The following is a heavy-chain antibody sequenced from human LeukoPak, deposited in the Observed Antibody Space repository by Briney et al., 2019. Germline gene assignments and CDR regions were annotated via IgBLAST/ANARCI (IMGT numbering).Heavy chain of an antibody. CDR1: GGSISGYY. J-gene: IGHJ4*02. D-gene: IGHD3-10*01. V-gene: IGHV4-59*01. Sequence: SETLSLTCTFSGGSISGYYWNWIRQPPGKGLEWIGYIYYSGSTNYNPSLKSRVTISVDTSKNQFSPKLSSVTAADTALYYCARGGSGSYYGFDYWGQGTLVTVSS. CDR3: ARGGSGSYYGFDY. CDR2: IYYSGST.